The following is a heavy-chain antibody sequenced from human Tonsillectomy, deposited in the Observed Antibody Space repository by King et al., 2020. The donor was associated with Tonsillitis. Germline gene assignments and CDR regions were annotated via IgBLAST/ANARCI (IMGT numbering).Heavy chain of an antibody. J-gene: IGHJ6*02. CDR2: VNSNSGGW. CDR3: ARGGKSAYGMDV. Sequence: QLVQSGAEVKKPGASVKVSCKASGYGFTDFYMHWVRQAPGQGLEWMGWVNSNSGGWHYAQKFQGRVTLTRDASISTASMELRSLSSDDTAVYYCARGGKSAYGMDVWGQGTTVTVS. CDR1: GYGFTDFY. V-gene: IGHV1-2*02. D-gene: IGHD3-16*01.